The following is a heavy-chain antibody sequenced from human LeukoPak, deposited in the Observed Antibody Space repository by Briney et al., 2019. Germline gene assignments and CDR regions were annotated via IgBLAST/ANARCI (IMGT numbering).Heavy chain of an antibody. CDR2: IKQDGSEK. CDR1: GFTFSSYW. D-gene: IGHD6-19*01. J-gene: IGHJ6*02. Sequence: GGSLRLSCAASGFTFSSYWMSWVRQAPGKGLEWVANIKQDGSEKYYVDSVKGRFTISRDNAKNSLYLQMNSLRAEDTAVYYCARDNRYSSGWYPKDYGMDVWGQGTTVTVSS. V-gene: IGHV3-7*01. CDR3: ARDNRYSSGWYPKDYGMDV.